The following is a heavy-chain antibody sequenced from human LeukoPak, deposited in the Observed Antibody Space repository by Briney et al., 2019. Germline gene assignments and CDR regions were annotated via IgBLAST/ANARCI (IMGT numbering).Heavy chain of an antibody. CDR2: IKQDGSEK. CDR1: GFTFSSYW. J-gene: IGHJ4*02. CDR3: ARRKMSGLLSWVTSFAY. V-gene: IGHV3-7*01. Sequence: GGSLRLSCAASGFTFSSYWMSWVRQAPGKGLEWVANIKQDGSEKYYVDSVKGRFTISRDNAKNSLYLQMNSLRAEDTAVYYCARRKMSGLLSWVTSFAYWPRDPWSPSPQ. D-gene: IGHD2/OR15-2a*01.